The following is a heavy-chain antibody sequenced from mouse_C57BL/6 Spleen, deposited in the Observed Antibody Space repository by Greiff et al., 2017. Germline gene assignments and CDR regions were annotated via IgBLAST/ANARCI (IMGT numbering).Heavy chain of an antibody. CDR3: ARSAIYDGYYVGFAY. V-gene: IGHV1-82*01. CDR1: GYAFSSSW. J-gene: IGHJ3*01. Sequence: VQLQESGPELVKPGASVKISCKASGYAFSSSWMNWVKQRPGKGLEWIGRIYPGDGDTNYNGKFKGKATLTADKSSSTAYMQLSSLTSEDSAVXFCARSAIYDGYYVGFAYWKQGTLVTVSA. CDR2: IYPGDGDT. D-gene: IGHD2-3*01.